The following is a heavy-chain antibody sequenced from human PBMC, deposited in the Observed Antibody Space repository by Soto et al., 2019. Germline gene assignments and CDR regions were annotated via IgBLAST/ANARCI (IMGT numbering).Heavy chain of an antibody. CDR3: ARAHIVATIYYYYCMDV. V-gene: IGHV3-21*01. CDR1: GFTFSSYS. J-gene: IGHJ6*02. CDR2: ISSSSSYI. Sequence: GGSLRLSCAASGFTFSSYSMNWVRQAPGKGLEWVSSISSSSSYIYYADSVKGRFTSSRDNAKNSLYLQMNSLRAEDTAVYYCARAHIVATIYYYYCMDVWGQGTTVTVSS. D-gene: IGHD5-12*01.